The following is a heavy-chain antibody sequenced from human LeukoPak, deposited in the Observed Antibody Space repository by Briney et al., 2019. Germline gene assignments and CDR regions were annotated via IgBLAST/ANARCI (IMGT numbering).Heavy chain of an antibody. J-gene: IGHJ4*02. Sequence: SKTLSLTXTVSGGSISSSTSYWSWIRQPAGKGLEWIGRIYTSGRTDYNPSLKSRVTISINTSKNQFSLDLTSVTAADTAVYYCPRDSVTGTTRIDYWGQGTLVTVSS. CDR3: PRDSVTGTTRIDY. V-gene: IGHV4-61*02. D-gene: IGHD1-7*01. CDR2: IYTSGRT. CDR1: GGSISSSTSY.